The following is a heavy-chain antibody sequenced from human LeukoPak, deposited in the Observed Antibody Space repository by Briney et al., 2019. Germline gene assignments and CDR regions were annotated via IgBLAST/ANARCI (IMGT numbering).Heavy chain of an antibody. CDR1: GFTFDDYA. CDR3: AKGRRGVPDYYFDY. V-gene: IGHV3-9*01. Sequence: GGSLRLSCAASGFTFDDYAMHWVRRAPGKGLEWVSGISWNSGSIGYADSVKGRFTISRDNAKNSLYLQMNSLRAEDTALYYCAKGRRGVPDYYFDYWGQGTLVTVSS. D-gene: IGHD1-1*01. J-gene: IGHJ4*02. CDR2: ISWNSGSI.